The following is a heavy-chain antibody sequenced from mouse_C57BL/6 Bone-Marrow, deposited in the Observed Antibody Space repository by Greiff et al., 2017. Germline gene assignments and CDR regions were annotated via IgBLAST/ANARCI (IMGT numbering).Heavy chain of an antibody. CDR1: GFTFTDYY. V-gene: IGHV7-3*01. J-gene: IGHJ2*01. Sequence: EVKLVESGGGLVQPGGSLSLSCAASGFTFTDYYMSWVRQPPGKALAWLGFIRNKANGYTTEYSASVKGRFTISLDNYQSILYLQMNALRAEDSATYYCARYDVGLRRYFDYWGQGTTLTVSS. D-gene: IGHD2-4*01. CDR2: IRNKANGYTT. CDR3: ARYDVGLRRYFDY.